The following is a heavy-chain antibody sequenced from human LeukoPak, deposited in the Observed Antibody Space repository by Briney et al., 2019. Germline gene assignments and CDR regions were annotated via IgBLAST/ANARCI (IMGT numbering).Heavy chain of an antibody. CDR2: IYYSGST. CDR3: ARGQQLDYYYMDV. Sequence: SETLSLTYTVPGGPISSYYWSWIRQPPGKGLEWNGYIYYSGSTNYNPSLKSRVTISVDTSKNQFSLKLNSVTAADTAVYYCARGQQLDYYYMDVWGKGTTVTVSS. V-gene: IGHV4-59*01. J-gene: IGHJ6*03. D-gene: IGHD6-13*01. CDR1: GGPISSYY.